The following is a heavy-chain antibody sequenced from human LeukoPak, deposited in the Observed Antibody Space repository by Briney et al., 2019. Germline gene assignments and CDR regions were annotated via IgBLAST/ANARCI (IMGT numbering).Heavy chain of an antibody. CDR1: GFTFDDYA. J-gene: IGHJ6*02. V-gene: IGHV3-9*01. CDR3: AKDLGAGDYYGMDV. Sequence: PGRSLRISCAASGFTFDDYAMHWVRQVPGKGLEWVSGISWNTGTIGYADSVKGRFTISRDNAKNSLYLQMNSLRAEDTALYYCAKDLGAGDYYGMDVWGQGTTVTVSS. CDR2: ISWNTGTI.